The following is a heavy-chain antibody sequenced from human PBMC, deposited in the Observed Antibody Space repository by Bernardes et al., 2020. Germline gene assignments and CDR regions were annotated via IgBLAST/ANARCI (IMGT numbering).Heavy chain of an antibody. D-gene: IGHD1-26*01. V-gene: IGHV3-48*01. J-gene: IGHJ6*03. CDR1: GFTFSSYS. CDR3: ASPGATRRYYYYYYYMDV. Sequence: GGPLRLCCAACGFTFSSYSMNWVHQAPGKGLEWVSYISSSSSTIYYADSVKGRFTISRDNAKNSLYLQMNSLRAEDTAVYYCASPGATRRYYYYYYYMDVWGKGTTVTVSS. CDR2: ISSSSSTI.